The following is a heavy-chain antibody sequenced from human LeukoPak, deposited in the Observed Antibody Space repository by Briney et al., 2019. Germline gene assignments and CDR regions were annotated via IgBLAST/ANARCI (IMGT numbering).Heavy chain of an antibody. D-gene: IGHD4-17*01. V-gene: IGHV1-8*03. J-gene: IGHJ5*02. CDR2: MNLNSGNT. CDR3: ARVRAARNWFDP. CDR1: GYTFTSYD. Sequence: GASVKVSCKASGYTFTSYDINWVRQATGQGLEWMGWMNLNSGNTGYAQKFQGRVTITRNTSISTAYMELSSLRSEDTAVYYCARVRAARNWFDPWGQGTLVTVSS.